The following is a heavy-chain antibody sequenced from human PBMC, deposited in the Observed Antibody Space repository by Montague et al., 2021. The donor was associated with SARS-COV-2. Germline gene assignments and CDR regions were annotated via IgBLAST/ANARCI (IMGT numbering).Heavy chain of an antibody. J-gene: IGHJ4*02. D-gene: IGHD3-9*01. CDR2: IYDSDTT. CDR1: GGSVISDTYF. V-gene: IGHV4-61*01. CDR3: ARAANILSGFYNHPFEY. Sequence: SETLSLTRTVSGGSVISDTYFWSWIRQPPGKGLEWIAYIYDSDTTNNNPSFWSRVSMSSDRSKNQFSLKLTSVTPADTAVYYCARAANILSGFYNHPFEYWGQGILSPSPQ.